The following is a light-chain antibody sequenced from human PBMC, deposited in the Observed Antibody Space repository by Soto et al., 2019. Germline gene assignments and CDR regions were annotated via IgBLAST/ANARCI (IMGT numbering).Light chain of an antibody. CDR2: EVT. V-gene: IGLV2-14*01. CDR1: SSDVGGYNY. Sequence: QSALTQPASVSGSPGQSITISCTGTSSDVGGYNYVSWYQQHPGKAPKVMIYEVTNRPSGVSNRFSGSKSGNTASLTTSGLQAEDEADYYCSSYTGSSNLVFGGGTKVTVL. J-gene: IGLJ2*01. CDR3: SSYTGSSNLV.